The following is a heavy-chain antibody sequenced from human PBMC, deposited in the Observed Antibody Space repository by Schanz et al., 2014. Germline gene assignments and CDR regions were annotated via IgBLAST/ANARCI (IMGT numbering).Heavy chain of an antibody. V-gene: IGHV1-46*01. Sequence: QVQLVQSGAEVKKPGASVKVSCKASGYTFTSYSMHWVRQAPGQGLEWMGIINLSGGSTNNAQKFQGRLTMTRDTSTSTVYMELRSLRSDDTAVYYCARGGYSSGWYDRDIAHFDYWGQGTLVAVSS. J-gene: IGHJ4*02. CDR1: GYTFTSYS. D-gene: IGHD6-19*01. CDR3: ARGGYSSGWYDRDIAHFDY. CDR2: INLSGGST.